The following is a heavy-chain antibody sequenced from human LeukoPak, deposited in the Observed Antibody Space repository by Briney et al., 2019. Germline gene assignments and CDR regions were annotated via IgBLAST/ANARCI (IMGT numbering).Heavy chain of an antibody. CDR2: IYTSGST. Sequence: SETLSLTCTVSGGSISSYYWSWIRQPAGKGLAWIGRIYTSGSTNYNPSLKSRVTMSVDTSKNQFSLKLSSVTAADTAVYYCARGELGYCSSTSCYRLDPWGQGTLVTVSS. V-gene: IGHV4-4*07. D-gene: IGHD2-2*02. CDR1: GGSISSYY. J-gene: IGHJ5*02. CDR3: ARGELGYCSSTSCYRLDP.